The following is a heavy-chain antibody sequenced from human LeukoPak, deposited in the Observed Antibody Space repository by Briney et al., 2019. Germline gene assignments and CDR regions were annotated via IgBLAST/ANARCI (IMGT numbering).Heavy chain of an antibody. J-gene: IGHJ4*02. V-gene: IGHV4-4*02. D-gene: IGHD3-22*01. CDR1: GDSMNSSNW. Sequence: PSETLSPTCAVSGDSMNSSNWWSWVRQSPGKGLEWIGEIYQGGRTNYKSSLKSRVSMSVDKSRNQLSLKLTSVTAADTAVYYCARGDASGYHDYWGQGTLVTVSS. CDR2: IYQGGRT. CDR3: ARGDASGYHDY.